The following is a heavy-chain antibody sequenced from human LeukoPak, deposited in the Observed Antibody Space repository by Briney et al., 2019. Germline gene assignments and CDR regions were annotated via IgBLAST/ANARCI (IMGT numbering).Heavy chain of an antibody. D-gene: IGHD3-10*01. Sequence: GGSLRLSCAASGFTFSSYAMSWVRQAPGKGLEWVSAISGSGGSTYYADSVKGRFTISRDNSKNTLYLQMNSLRAEDTVVYYCAKGVSWFGGGFDYWGQGTLVTVSS. CDR2: ISGSGGST. J-gene: IGHJ4*02. V-gene: IGHV3-23*01. CDR3: AKGVSWFGGGFDY. CDR1: GFTFSSYA.